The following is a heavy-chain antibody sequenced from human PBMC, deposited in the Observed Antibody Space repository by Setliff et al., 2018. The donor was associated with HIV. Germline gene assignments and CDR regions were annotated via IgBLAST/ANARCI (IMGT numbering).Heavy chain of an antibody. CDR1: GGSISSGGNY. D-gene: IGHD3-22*01. V-gene: IGHV4-31*02. Sequence: PSETLSLTCTVSGGSISSGGNYWSWIRQYPGKGLEWIGYIYYTGSTYYNPSLKSRVTISVDTSKNQFSLKLTSVTAADTAVYYCARDSRHDTSGYYYFDSWGQGTLVTVS. J-gene: IGHJ4*02. CDR2: IYYTGST. CDR3: ARDSRHDTSGYYYFDS.